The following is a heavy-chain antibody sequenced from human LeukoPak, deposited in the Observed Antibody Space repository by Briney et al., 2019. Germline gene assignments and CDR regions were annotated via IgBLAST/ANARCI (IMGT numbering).Heavy chain of an antibody. J-gene: IGHJ4*02. CDR3: ARWYCSSTSCYGYFDY. V-gene: IGHV1-69*13. Sequence: SVKVSCKASGGTFSSYAIGWVRQAPGQGLEWMGGIIPIFGTANYAQKFQGGVTITADESTSTAYMELSSLRSEDTAVYYCARWYCSSTSCYGYFDYWGQGTLVTVSS. D-gene: IGHD2-2*01. CDR1: GGTFSSYA. CDR2: IIPIFGTA.